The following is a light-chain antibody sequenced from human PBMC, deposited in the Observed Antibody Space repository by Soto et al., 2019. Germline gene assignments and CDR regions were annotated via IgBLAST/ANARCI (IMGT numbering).Light chain of an antibody. CDR1: QSVRSY. V-gene: IGKV3-11*01. CDR2: DAS. J-gene: IGKJ4*01. CDR3: HQRSNWPLT. Sequence: EIVLTQSPVTLSLSPGERATLSCRASQSVRSYLSWYQQRPGQAPRLLIYDASNRATGIPARFSGSGSGTDFTLTIASLEPEDFVVYYCHQRSNWPLTFGGGTKVEIK.